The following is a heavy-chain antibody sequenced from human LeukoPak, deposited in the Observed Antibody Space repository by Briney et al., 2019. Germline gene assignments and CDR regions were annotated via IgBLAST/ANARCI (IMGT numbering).Heavy chain of an antibody. CDR1: GFTFSSYA. Sequence: GGSLRLSCAASGFTFSSYAMSWVRQAPGKGLEWVSAISGSGGSTYYADSVKGRFTISRDNSKNTLYLQMDSLRAEDTAVYYCAKEVTIPAAGRKDYYYYGLDVWGQGTTVTVSS. CDR3: AKEVTIPAAGRKDYYYYGLDV. D-gene: IGHD6-13*01. V-gene: IGHV3-23*01. CDR2: ISGSGGST. J-gene: IGHJ6*02.